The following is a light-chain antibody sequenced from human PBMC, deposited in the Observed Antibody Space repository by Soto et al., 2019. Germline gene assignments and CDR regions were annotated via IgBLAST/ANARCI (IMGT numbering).Light chain of an antibody. V-gene: IGLV2-14*01. Sequence: QSALTQPASVSGSPGQSITISCTGTSSDIGGYNYVSWYQQDPGKAPKLMIYEVSNRPSGVSNRFSGSKSGNTASLTISGLQAEDEADYYCSSYTSSTTSYVFGPGTKVTVL. CDR3: SSYTSSTTSYV. CDR1: SSDIGGYNY. J-gene: IGLJ1*01. CDR2: EVS.